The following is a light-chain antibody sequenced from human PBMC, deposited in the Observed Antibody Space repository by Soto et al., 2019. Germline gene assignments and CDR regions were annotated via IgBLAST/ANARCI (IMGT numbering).Light chain of an antibody. Sequence: QSALTQPPSASGSPGQSVTISCTGTSSDVGGYNYVSWYQQHPSKAPKLMIYEVSKRPSGVPDRFSGSKSGNTASLTVSWLQAEDEADYYCSSYAGSNNYVFGTGTKVTVL. CDR2: EVS. J-gene: IGLJ1*01. V-gene: IGLV2-8*01. CDR3: SSYAGSNNYV. CDR1: SSDVGGYNY.